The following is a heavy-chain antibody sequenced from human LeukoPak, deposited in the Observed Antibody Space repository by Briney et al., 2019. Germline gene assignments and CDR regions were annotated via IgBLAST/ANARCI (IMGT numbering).Heavy chain of an antibody. D-gene: IGHD6-13*01. Sequence: PGGSMRLSCAASGFSFSNYAMSWVRQAPGKGLEWVSYISSSSSTIYYADSVKGRFTISRDNAKNSLYLQMNSLRAEDTAVYYCARSLRIAAAGYWGQGTLVTVSS. CDR2: ISSSSSTI. J-gene: IGHJ4*02. CDR1: GFSFSNYA. V-gene: IGHV3-48*01. CDR3: ARSLRIAAAGY.